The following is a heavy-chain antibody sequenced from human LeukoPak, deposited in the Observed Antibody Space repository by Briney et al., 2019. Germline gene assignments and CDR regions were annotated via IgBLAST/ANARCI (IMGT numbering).Heavy chain of an antibody. D-gene: IGHD2-2*01. J-gene: IGHJ4*02. CDR1: GGSISSSSYY. Sequence: SETLSLTCTVSGGSISSSSYYWGWIRQPPGKGLEWIGSIYYSGSTYYNPSLKSRVTISVDTSKNQFSLKLSSVTAADTAVYYCARDSGQRYFDYWGQGTLVTVSS. CDR2: IYYSGST. V-gene: IGHV4-39*07. CDR3: ARDSGQRYFDY.